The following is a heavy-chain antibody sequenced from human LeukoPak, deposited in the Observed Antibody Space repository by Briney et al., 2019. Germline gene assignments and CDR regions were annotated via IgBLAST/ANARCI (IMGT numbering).Heavy chain of an antibody. CDR2: INHSGST. D-gene: IGHD3-10*01. CDR1: GGSFSGYY. J-gene: IGHJ4*02. Sequence: PSETLSLTCAVYGGSFSGYYWSWIRQPPGKGLEWIGEINHSGSTNYNPSLKSRVTISVDTSKNQFSLKLSSVTAADTAVYYCARDGAYYYGSGTNYWGQGTLVTVSS. V-gene: IGHV4-34*01. CDR3: ARDGAYYYGSGTNY.